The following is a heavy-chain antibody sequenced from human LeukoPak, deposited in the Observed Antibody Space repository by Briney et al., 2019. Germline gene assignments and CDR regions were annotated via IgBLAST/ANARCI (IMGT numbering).Heavy chain of an antibody. J-gene: IGHJ6*02. V-gene: IGHV3-73*01. CDR1: GFTFSGSA. Sequence: PGGSLRLSCAASGFTFSGSAMHWVRQASGKGLEWVGRIRSKANSYATAYAASVKGRFTISRDDSKNTAYLQMNSLKTEDTAVYYCTRQSTVTSGDAGEYYYYGMDVWGQGTTVTVSS. CDR3: TRQSTVTSGDAGEYYYYGMDV. D-gene: IGHD4-11*01. CDR2: IRSKANSYAT.